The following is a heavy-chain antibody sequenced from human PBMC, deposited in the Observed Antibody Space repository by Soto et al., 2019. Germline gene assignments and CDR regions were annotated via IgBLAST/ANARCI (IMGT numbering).Heavy chain of an antibody. CDR1: GFDFSTYA. D-gene: IGHD4-4*01. V-gene: IGHV3-23*01. CDR3: AKVVQMATVRGYFDY. CDR2: IGEGGVSR. Sequence: EVRLLESGGGLVQPGGSLRLSCVASGFDFSTYAMSWVRQAPGKGLEWVSVIGEGGVSRVYADAVKGRFTISRDNSKNTLYLQMTSLRVDDTAMYYCAKVVQMATVRGYFDYWGHGTLVTVSS. J-gene: IGHJ4*01.